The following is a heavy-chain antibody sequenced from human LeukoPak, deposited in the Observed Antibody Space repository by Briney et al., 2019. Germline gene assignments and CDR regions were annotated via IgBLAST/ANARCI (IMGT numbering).Heavy chain of an antibody. CDR2: FDPEDGET. CDR3: ATDRGHLMGRFDI. J-gene: IGHJ3*02. V-gene: IGHV1-24*01. CDR1: GYTLTELT. D-gene: IGHD3-10*01. Sequence: ASVKVSCKVSGYTLTELTMYWVRQAPGKGLEWMGGFDPEDGETIYAQKFQGRVTMTEDTSTDTAYMELSSLRSEDTAVYYCATDRGHLMGRFDIWGQGTMVTVSS.